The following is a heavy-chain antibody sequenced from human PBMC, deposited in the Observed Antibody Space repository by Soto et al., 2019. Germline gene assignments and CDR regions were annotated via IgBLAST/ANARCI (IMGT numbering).Heavy chain of an antibody. CDR2: VGGNGAST. CDR1: GFTFSRFA. Sequence: GGSLRLSCGASGFTFSRFAMSWVRLAPGKGVEWVSGVGGNGASTYYADSVRGRFTISRDNSKNTLYLHMNGRRAEDTPTYFCAHTSGFSGDLIDYFDSWGLGTRVTVSS. J-gene: IGHJ4*02. V-gene: IGHV3-23*01. CDR3: AHTSGFSGDLIDYFDS. D-gene: IGHD2-21*02.